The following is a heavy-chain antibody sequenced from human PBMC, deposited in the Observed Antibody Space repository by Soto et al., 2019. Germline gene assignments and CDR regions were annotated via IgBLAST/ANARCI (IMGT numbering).Heavy chain of an antibody. CDR3: ARDQADTAMPDFVPYYYYYGMDV. J-gene: IGHJ6*02. CDR2: ISYDGSNK. CDR1: GFTFSSYA. V-gene: IGHV3-30-3*01. Sequence: GGSRRLSWAASGFTFSSYAMHWVREAPGKGLGWVAVISYDGSNKYYADSVKGRFTISRDNSKNTLYLQMNSLRAEDTAVYYCARDQADTAMPDFVPYYYYYGMDVWGQGTTVTVSS. D-gene: IGHD5-18*01.